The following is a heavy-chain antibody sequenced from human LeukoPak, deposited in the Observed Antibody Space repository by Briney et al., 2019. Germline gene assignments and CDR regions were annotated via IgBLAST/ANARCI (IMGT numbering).Heavy chain of an antibody. Sequence: PGGSLRLSCAASGFTFSSYTMNWVRQAPGKGLEWVSSISSSSSYIYYADSVKGRFTISRDNAKNSLYLQMNSLRAEDTAVYYCARACDPHGDYLNWGQGTLVTVSS. V-gene: IGHV3-21*01. CDR3: ARACDPHGDYLN. D-gene: IGHD4-17*01. CDR2: ISSSSSYI. CDR1: GFTFSSYT. J-gene: IGHJ4*02.